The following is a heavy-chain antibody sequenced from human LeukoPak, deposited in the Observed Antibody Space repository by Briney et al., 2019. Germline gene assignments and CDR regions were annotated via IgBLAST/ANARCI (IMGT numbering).Heavy chain of an antibody. CDR2: IYYSGST. V-gene: IGHV4-59*08. Sequence: SETLSLTCTVSGGSISSYYWSWIRQPPGKGLEWIGYIYYSGSTNYNPSLKSRVTISVDPSKNQFSLKLSSVTAADTAVYYCARHGTTVTTDYYYGMDVWGQGTTVTVSS. J-gene: IGHJ6*02. D-gene: IGHD4-11*01. CDR3: ARHGTTVTTDYYYGMDV. CDR1: GGSISSYY.